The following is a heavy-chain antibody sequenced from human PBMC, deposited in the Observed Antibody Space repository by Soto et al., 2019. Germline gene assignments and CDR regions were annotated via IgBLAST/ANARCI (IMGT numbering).Heavy chain of an antibody. Sequence: QVQLVQSGAEVKKPGSSVKVSCKASGGTFSSYAISWVRQAPGQGLEWMGGIIPIFGTANYAQKFQGRVTITADESTSTAYMELSSLRSEDTAVYYCAKTGVSPYYYDSSGYYPGSYWGQGTLVTVSS. J-gene: IGHJ4*02. D-gene: IGHD3-22*01. CDR1: GGTFSSYA. CDR3: AKTGVSPYYYDSSGYYPGSY. V-gene: IGHV1-69*01. CDR2: IIPIFGTA.